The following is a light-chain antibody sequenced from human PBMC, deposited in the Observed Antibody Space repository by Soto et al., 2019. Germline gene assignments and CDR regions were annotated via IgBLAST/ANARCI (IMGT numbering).Light chain of an antibody. CDR2: GAS. CDR1: QSVKSN. J-gene: IGKJ1*01. V-gene: IGKV3-15*01. Sequence: IMMTQSPATLSVSPGERATLSCRASQSVKSNLAWYQQKPGQAPRLLIYGASTRATGIPARFSGSGSGTEFTLTISSLQSEDVAVYYCQHYNHWLWTFGQGTKVEIK. CDR3: QHYNHWLWT.